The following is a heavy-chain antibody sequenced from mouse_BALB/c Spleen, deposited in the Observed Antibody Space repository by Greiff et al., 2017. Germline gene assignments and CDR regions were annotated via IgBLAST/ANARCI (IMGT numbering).Heavy chain of an antibody. CDR2: ISYSGST. CDR3: ARKDANY. V-gene: IGHV3-2*02. CDR1: GYSITSDYA. J-gene: IGHJ2*01. Sequence: EVMLVESGPGLVKPSQSLSLTCTVTGYSITSDYAWNWIRQFPGNKLEWMGYISYSGSTSYNPSLKSRISITRDTSKNQFFLQLNSVTTEDTATYYCARKDANYWGQGTTLTVSS.